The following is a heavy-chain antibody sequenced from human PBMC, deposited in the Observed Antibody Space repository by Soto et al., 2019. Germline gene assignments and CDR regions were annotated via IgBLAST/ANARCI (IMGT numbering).Heavy chain of an antibody. CDR1: GCTFTGYY. D-gene: IGHD3-3*01. J-gene: IGHJ3*02. Sequence: ASVKVSCKASGCTFTGYYMHWVRQAPGQGLEWMGWINPNSGGTNYAQKFQGWVTMTRDNSKNTLYLQMNSLRAEDTAVYYCATGYYDFWSGYLEAFDIWGQGTMVTVSS. V-gene: IGHV1-2*04. CDR2: INPNSGGT. CDR3: ATGYYDFWSGYLEAFDI.